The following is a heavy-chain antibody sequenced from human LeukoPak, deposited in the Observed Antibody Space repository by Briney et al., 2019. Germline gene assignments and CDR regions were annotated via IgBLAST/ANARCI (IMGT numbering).Heavy chain of an antibody. CDR3: ARRIGYCSSTSCYPDLFDY. Sequence: GASVKVSCKASGYTFTGYYMHWVRQAPGQGLEWMGRINPNSGGTNYAQKFQGRVTMTRDTSISTAYMELSRLRSDDTAVYYCARRIGYCSSTSCYPDLFDYWGQGTLVTVSS. CDR1: GYTFTGYY. CDR2: INPNSGGT. J-gene: IGHJ4*02. D-gene: IGHD2-2*01. V-gene: IGHV1-2*06.